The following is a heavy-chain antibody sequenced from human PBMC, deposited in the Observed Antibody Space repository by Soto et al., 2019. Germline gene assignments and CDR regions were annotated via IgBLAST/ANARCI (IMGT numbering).Heavy chain of an antibody. J-gene: IGHJ4*02. Sequence: QIQLVQSGAEVKKPGASVKVSCKTSGYPFSNHGITWVRQGPGQGFEWMGWISVYTGTTNYAQKFQGRVTMTTDTSARTAYMELRSLRSDDTAVYFCAIETMLRGVNDYGGQGTRVIVSS. D-gene: IGHD3-10*01. CDR3: AIETMLRGVNDY. CDR2: ISVYTGTT. CDR1: GYPFSNHG. V-gene: IGHV1-18*01.